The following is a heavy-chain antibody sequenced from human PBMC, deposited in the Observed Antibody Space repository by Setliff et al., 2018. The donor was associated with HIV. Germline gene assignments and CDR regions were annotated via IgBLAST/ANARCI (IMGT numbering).Heavy chain of an antibody. Sequence: WASVKVSCKASGYTFSQYALHWVRQAPGQRLEWMGWINTGNENTRYSQKFQGRVSIIRDTSANTAYMELTNLRSDDSAIYYCASPSFGDVDYYYGMDVWGQGTTVTVSS. D-gene: IGHD3-10*01. CDR3: ASPSFGDVDYYYGMDV. J-gene: IGHJ6*02. CDR2: INTGNENT. V-gene: IGHV1-3*04. CDR1: GYTFSQYA.